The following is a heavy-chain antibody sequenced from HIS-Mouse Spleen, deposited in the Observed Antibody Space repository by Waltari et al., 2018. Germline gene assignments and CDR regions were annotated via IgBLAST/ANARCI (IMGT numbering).Heavy chain of an antibody. V-gene: IGHV4-34*01. Sequence: QVQLQQWGAGLLKPSETLSLTCAVYGGSFSGYYWSWIRQPPGKGLEGIRESNHSGSTNYTPSLRSGATISVDPSKNQFSRKLRSVTAADTAVYYCARGRRQQLVRVWFDPWGQGTLVTVSS. J-gene: IGHJ5*02. CDR2: SNHSGST. CDR3: ARGRRQQLVRVWFDP. CDR1: GGSFSGYY. D-gene: IGHD6-6*01.